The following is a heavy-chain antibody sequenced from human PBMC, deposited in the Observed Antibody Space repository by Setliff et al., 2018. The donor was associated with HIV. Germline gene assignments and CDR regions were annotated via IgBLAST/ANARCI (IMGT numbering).Heavy chain of an antibody. J-gene: IGHJ3*02. CDR1: GGSISSGGFY. V-gene: IGHV4-31*02. CDR3: ARAGAYRRWSAFDI. D-gene: IGHD5-18*01. CDR2: IYNSGST. Sequence: PSETLSLTCNVSGGSISSGGFYWNWIRQHPGKGLEWIGYIYNSGSTYYSPSLQSRLTISVDTSKNQLSLKLTSVTAADTAVYYCARAGAYRRWSAFDIWGQGTMVTVSS.